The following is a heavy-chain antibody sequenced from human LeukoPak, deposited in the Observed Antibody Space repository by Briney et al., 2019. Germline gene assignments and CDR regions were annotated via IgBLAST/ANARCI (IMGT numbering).Heavy chain of an antibody. Sequence: ASVKVSCKASGHTFTDYYMHWVRQAPGQGLEWMGRVNPSSGIANYAQRFQGRVTMTRDTSISTAYMELSGLTSDDTALYYCARGNARSWYFLYWGPGTLVTVSS. D-gene: IGHD6-13*01. CDR2: VNPSSGIA. V-gene: IGHV1-2*06. CDR1: GHTFTDYY. CDR3: ARGNARSWYFLY. J-gene: IGHJ4*02.